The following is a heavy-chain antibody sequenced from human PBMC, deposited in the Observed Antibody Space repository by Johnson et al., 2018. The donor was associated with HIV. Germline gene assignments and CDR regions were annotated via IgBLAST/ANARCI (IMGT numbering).Heavy chain of an antibody. CDR3: AREYSSGYPDAFDI. V-gene: IGHV3-33*05. D-gene: IGHD3-22*01. Sequence: QAPGKGLEWVAVISYDGSNKYYADSVKGRFTISRDNSKNSLYLQMNSLRAEDTAVYYCAREYSSGYPDAFDIWGQGTMVTVSS. CDR2: ISYDGSNK. J-gene: IGHJ3*02.